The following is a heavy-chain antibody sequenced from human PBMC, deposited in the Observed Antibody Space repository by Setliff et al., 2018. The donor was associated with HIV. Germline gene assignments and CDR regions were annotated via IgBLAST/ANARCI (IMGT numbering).Heavy chain of an antibody. V-gene: IGHV4-39*07. J-gene: IGHJ4*02. CDR2: IFYSGHT. D-gene: IGHD6-13*01. CDR3: ARGVAAAGL. CDR1: GGSITRSSYY. Sequence: NPSETLSLTCTVSGGSITRSSYYWAWIRQPPGKGLEWIGNIFYSGHTFYNPSLRSRVTISVDTSKNQFSLKLSSVTAADTAVYYCARGVAAAGLWGQGTQVTVSS.